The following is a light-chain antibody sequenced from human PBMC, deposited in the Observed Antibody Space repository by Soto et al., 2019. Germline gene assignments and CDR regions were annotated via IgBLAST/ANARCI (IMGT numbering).Light chain of an antibody. Sequence: DVVMTQSPLSLPVTLGQPASISCRSSRSLVYSDGNAYLNWFQQRPGQSPRRLIYKASNRDSGDXDXXSGSWSGTYFTLQINRVEAEDVGVYYCMQATHWPPTFGRGTRVDIK. J-gene: IGKJ1*01. CDR1: RSLVYSDGNAY. CDR3: MQATHWPPT. V-gene: IGKV2-30*01. CDR2: KAS.